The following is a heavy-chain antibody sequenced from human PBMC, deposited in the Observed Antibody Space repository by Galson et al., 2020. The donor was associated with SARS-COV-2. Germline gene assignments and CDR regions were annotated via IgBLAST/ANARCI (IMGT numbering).Heavy chain of an antibody. V-gene: IGHV3-33*06. CDR1: GFTFSSYG. CDR2: IWYDGSNQ. J-gene: IGHJ6*02. CDR3: AKGQQLVPYYYYGMDV. D-gene: IGHD6-13*01. Sequence: GGSLRLSCAASGFTFSSYGLHGVRQAPGKGLEWVAVIWYDGSNQYYADSVKGRFTISRDNSKNTLYLQMNSLRAEDTAVYYCAKGQQLVPYYYYGMDVWGQGTTVTVSS.